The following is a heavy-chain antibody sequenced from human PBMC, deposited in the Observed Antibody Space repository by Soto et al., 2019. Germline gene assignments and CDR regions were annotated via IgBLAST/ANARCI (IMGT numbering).Heavy chain of an antibody. J-gene: IGHJ4*02. CDR2: IYYSGST. CDR3: AREGGDGIDY. D-gene: IGHD3-16*01. CDR1: GGSIRSGSHY. Sequence: PSETLSLTCTVSGGSIRSGSHYWSWIRQHPGKGLEWIGYIYYSGSTYYNPSLKSRITISISTSKNQFSLKLTSVTAADTAVYYCAREGGDGIDYWGQGALVTVPQ. V-gene: IGHV4-31*03.